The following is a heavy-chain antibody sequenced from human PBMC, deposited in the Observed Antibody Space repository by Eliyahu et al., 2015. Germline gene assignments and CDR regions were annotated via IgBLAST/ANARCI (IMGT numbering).Heavy chain of an antibody. CDR2: INQDGSQQ. D-gene: IGHD2-8*02. J-gene: IGHJ4*02. V-gene: IGHV3-7*01. CDR1: GFTFSTYW. Sequence: EVHLVESGGGLVQPGGSLRLSCAASGFTFSTYWMSWVRQAPGKGLECVANINQDGSQQYYVDSVKGRFTISRDNAENSLYLQMNSLRAEDTAVYYCANPRSTGTVDYWGQGTLVTVSS. CDR3: ANPRSTGTVDY.